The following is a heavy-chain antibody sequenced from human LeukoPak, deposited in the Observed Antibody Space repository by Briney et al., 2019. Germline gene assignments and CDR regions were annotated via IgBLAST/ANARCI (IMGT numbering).Heavy chain of an antibody. CDR1: GFTFSSYW. V-gene: IGHV3-74*01. CDR2: IKPDSSST. Sequence: GGSLRLSCAASGFTFSSYWMHWVRQAPGKGLVWVSRIKPDSSSTNYADSVKGRFTISRDNAKNTLYLQMNSLRAEDTAVYYCARSRILFISIAVAGIFDYWGQGTLVTVSS. D-gene: IGHD6-19*01. CDR3: ARSRILFISIAVAGIFDY. J-gene: IGHJ4*02.